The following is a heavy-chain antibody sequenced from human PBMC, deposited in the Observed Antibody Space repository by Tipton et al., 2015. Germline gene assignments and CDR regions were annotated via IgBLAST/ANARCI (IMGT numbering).Heavy chain of an antibody. CDR1: GGSISSSSYY. D-gene: IGHD3-9*01. CDR3: ACQDYDSLTRDYQTVDY. CDR2: LYFSGTT. V-gene: IGHV4-39*07. Sequence: TLSLTCTVSGGSISSSSYYWAWIRQPPGKGLEWIGSLYFSGTTYYNPSLKSRVTMSRGTSKNQFSLKLTSVTAADTAVYYCACQDYDSLTRDYQTVDYWGQGTLVTASS. J-gene: IGHJ4*02.